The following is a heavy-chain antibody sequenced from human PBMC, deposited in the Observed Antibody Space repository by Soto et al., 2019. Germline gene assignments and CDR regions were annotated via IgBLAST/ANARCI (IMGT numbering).Heavy chain of an antibody. V-gene: IGHV3-48*01. CDR3: TSQNYYGAGSYYRGVY. CDR1: GFTFRNYG. Sequence: GGSLRLSCAASGFTFRNYGMNWVRQAPGKGLEWVSYIGIGSSTKYYADSVKGRFTISRDNAKNSLYLQMNSLRAEDTAVYYCTSQNYYGAGSYYRGVYWGQGTLVPVS. D-gene: IGHD3-10*01. J-gene: IGHJ4*02. CDR2: IGIGSSTK.